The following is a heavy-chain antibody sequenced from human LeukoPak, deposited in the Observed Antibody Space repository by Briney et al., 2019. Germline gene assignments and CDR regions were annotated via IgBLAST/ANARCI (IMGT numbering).Heavy chain of an antibody. V-gene: IGHV3-23*01. CDR1: GFTFSSYA. Sequence: GGSLRLSCAASGFTFSSYAMNWVRHAPGKGLEWVSLISGSGGSAYYADSVKGRFTVSRDNSKNTLYLQMNSLRAEDTAVYYCAKSNLKYYFDSWGQGTLVTVSS. CDR3: AKSNLKYYFDS. CDR2: ISGSGGSA. J-gene: IGHJ4*02. D-gene: IGHD6-6*01.